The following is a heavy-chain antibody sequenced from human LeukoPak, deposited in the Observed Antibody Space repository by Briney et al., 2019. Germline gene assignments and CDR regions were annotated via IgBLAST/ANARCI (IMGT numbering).Heavy chain of an antibody. Sequence: GASVTVSCTASGYTFTIYDINWVRQAPGQGLEWMGWMNPNSGNTGYAQKFQGRVTMTRNTSISTAYMELSSLRSEDTAVYYCARFPYCTNGVCPPAWGQGTLVTVSS. V-gene: IGHV1-8*01. CDR1: GYTFTIYD. J-gene: IGHJ4*02. CDR3: ARFPYCTNGVCPPA. D-gene: IGHD2-8*01. CDR2: MNPNSGNT.